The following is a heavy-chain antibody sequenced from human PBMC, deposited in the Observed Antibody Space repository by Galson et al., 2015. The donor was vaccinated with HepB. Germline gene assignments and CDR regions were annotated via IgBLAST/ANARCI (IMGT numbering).Heavy chain of an antibody. Sequence: SLRLSCAASGFTVSSNYMSWVRQAPGKGLEWVSVIYSGGSTYYADSVKGRFTISRDNSKNTLYLQMNSLRAEDTAVYYCAKGAERSYDFWSGYYNYFDYWGQGTLVTVSS. CDR1: GFTVSSNY. D-gene: IGHD3-3*01. J-gene: IGHJ4*02. CDR3: AKGAERSYDFWSGYYNYFDY. V-gene: IGHV3-53*01. CDR2: IYSGGST.